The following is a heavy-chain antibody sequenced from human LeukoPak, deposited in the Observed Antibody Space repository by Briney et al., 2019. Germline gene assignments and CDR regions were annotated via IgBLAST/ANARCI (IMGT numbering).Heavy chain of an antibody. CDR1: GGSISSYY. J-gene: IGHJ4*02. Sequence: SETLSLTCTVSGGSISSYYWSWIRQPPGKGLGWIGYTYYSGSAKYNASLKSRVTISVDTSKNQFSLKLSSVTAADTAVYYCARHFDYWGQGTLVTV. CDR3: ARHFDY. CDR2: TYYSGSA. V-gene: IGHV4-59*08.